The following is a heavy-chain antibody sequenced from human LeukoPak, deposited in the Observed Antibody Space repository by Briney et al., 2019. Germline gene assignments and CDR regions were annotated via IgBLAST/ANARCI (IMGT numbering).Heavy chain of an antibody. D-gene: IGHD3-10*01. CDR2: XXXXTGNP. Sequence: ASVKVSCKASGYTFTSYAMNWVRQAPGQGLEWXXXXXXXTGNPTYAQGFTGRFVFSLDTSVSTAYLQIRSLKAEDTAVYYCARGLVMVRGVIITEGFDYWGQGTLVTVSS. CDR1: GYTFTSYA. CDR3: ARGLVMVRGVIITEGFDY. V-gene: IGHV7-4-1*01. J-gene: IGHJ4*02.